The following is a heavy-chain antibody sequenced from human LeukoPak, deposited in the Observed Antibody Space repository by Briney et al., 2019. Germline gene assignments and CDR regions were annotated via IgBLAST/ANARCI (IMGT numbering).Heavy chain of an antibody. CDR1: GFTFSSYS. Sequence: GGSLRLSCAASGFTFSSYSMNWVRQAPGKGLEWVSSISSSSSYIYYADSVKGRFTISRDNAKNSLYLQMNSLRAEDTAIYYCTRVGYIDEGIDYWGQGTLVAVSS. V-gene: IGHV3-21*01. J-gene: IGHJ4*02. CDR2: ISSSSSYI. CDR3: TRVGYIDEGIDY. D-gene: IGHD5-24*01.